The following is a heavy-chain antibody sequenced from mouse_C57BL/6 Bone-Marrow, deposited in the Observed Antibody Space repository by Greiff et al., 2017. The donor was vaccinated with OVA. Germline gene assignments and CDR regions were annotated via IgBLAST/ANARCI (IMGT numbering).Heavy chain of an antibody. CDR2: IDPSDSYT. Sequence: QVQLQQPGAELVMPGASVKLSCKASGYTFTSYWMHWVKQRPGQGLEWIGEIDPSDSYTNSNQKFKGKSTLTVDKSSSTAYMQLSSLTSEDSAVYYCARWGLYGNSAWFAYWGQGTLVTVSA. D-gene: IGHD2-1*01. J-gene: IGHJ3*01. CDR1: GYTFTSYW. V-gene: IGHV1-69*01. CDR3: ARWGLYGNSAWFAY.